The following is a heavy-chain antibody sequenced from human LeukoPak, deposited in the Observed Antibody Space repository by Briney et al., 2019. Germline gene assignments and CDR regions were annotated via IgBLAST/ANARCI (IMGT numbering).Heavy chain of an antibody. D-gene: IGHD3-16*02. CDR2: IIPILGTA. CDR1: GGTFSSYA. CDR3: ARVRATYYDYVWGSYRSFPFDY. J-gene: IGHJ4*02. V-gene: IGHV1-69*13. Sequence: SVKVSCKASGGTFSSYAISWVRQAPGQGLEWMGGIIPILGTANYAQKFQGRVTITADESTSTAYMELSSLRSGDTAVYYCARVRATYYDYVWGSYRSFPFDYWGQGILVTVSS.